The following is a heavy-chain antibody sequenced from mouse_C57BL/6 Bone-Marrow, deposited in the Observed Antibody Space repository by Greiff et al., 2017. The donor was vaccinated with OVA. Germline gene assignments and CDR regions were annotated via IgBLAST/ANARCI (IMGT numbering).Heavy chain of an antibody. V-gene: IGHV3-6*01. CDR2: ISYDGRN. Sequence: EVQLQQSGPGLVKPSQSLSLTCSVTGYSITSGYYWNWIRQFPGNKLEWMGYISYDGRNKYNPSLQNRISITRDTSKNQFFLKLNSVTTEDTATYYCARDNDGYYLDYWGQGTSVTVSS. CDR1: GYSITSGYY. CDR3: ARDNDGYYLDY. J-gene: IGHJ4*01. D-gene: IGHD2-3*01.